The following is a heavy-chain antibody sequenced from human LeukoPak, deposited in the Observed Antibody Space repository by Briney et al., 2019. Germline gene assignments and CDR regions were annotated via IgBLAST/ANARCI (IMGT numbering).Heavy chain of an antibody. V-gene: IGHV3-64D*06. J-gene: IGHJ4*02. CDR3: VKAGVRGGDY. Sequence: PGGSLRLSCSASGFTFSSYAMHWVRQAPGKGLEYDSAISSNGGSTYYADSVKGRFTISRDNSKNTLYLQMSSPRAEDTAVYYCVKAGVRGGDYWGQGTLVTVSS. CDR2: ISSNGGST. D-gene: IGHD3-10*01. CDR1: GFTFSSYA.